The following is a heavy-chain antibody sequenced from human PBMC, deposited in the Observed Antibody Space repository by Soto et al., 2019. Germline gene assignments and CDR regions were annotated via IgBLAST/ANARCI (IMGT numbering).Heavy chain of an antibody. D-gene: IGHD1-26*01. CDR1: GFTFSSYG. V-gene: IGHV3-33*01. J-gene: IGHJ4*02. CDR3: ARAGGSYTRPYDCDY. CDR2: IWYDGSNK. Sequence: QVQLVESGGGVVQPGRSLRLSCAASGFTFSSYGMHWVRQAPGKGLEWVAVIWYDGSNKYYADSVKGRFTISRDNSKNTLYLQMNSLRAEDTAVYYCARAGGSYTRPYDCDYWGQGTLGTGSS.